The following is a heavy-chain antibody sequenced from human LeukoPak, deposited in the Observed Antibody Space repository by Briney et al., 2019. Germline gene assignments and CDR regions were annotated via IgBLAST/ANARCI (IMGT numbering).Heavy chain of an antibody. J-gene: IGHJ4*02. CDR1: GYSFTDKY. V-gene: IGHV1-18*01. Sequence: GASVKVSCKASGYSFTDKYMHWVRQAPGQGLEWMGWISAYNGNTNYAQKFQGRVTMTTDTSTSTAYMELRNLRSDDTAVYYCARETSHYFDYWGQGTLVTVSS. CDR2: ISAYNGNT. CDR3: ARETSHYFDY.